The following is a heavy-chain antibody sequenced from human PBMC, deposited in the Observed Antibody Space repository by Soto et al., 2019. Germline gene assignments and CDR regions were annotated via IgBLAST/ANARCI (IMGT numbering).Heavy chain of an antibody. J-gene: IGHJ6*02. V-gene: IGHV4-30-2*06. D-gene: IGHD3-10*01. CDR1: WGSISSDWYS. Sequence: PXETLSVSRIVAWGSISSDWYSWSWIRQSPEKGLEWIGCIYPTGTTYYHPSLKSRVTISVDTSRNQFSLNLTSVTAADTAVYYCARDPPGPSPRWVFWGHGTTVTVSS. CDR2: IYPTGTT. CDR3: ARDPPGPSPRWVF.